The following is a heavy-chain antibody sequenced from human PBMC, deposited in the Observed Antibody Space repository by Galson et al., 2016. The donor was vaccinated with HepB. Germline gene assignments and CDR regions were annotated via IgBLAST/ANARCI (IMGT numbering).Heavy chain of an antibody. Sequence: SVKVSCKASGYTFTTYYIHWVRQAPGQGLEWMGVIRPSGGSTSLAQKFQGRVTVTRDTSTTTVYMELHSLRSEDTAVYYCARDAILYYGPGRDGMDVWGQGTTVIVSS. CDR1: GYTFTTYY. D-gene: IGHD3-10*01. V-gene: IGHV1-46*01. J-gene: IGHJ6*02. CDR3: ARDAILYYGPGRDGMDV. CDR2: IRPSGGST.